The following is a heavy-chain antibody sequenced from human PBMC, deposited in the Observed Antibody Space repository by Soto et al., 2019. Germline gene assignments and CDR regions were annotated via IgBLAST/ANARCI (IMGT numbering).Heavy chain of an antibody. CDR2: IYYSGST. CDR1: GGSISSGGYY. J-gene: IGHJ4*02. V-gene: IGHV4-31*02. Sequence: SETLSLTCTVSGGSISSGGYYWSWIRQHPGKGLEWIGYIYYSGSTYYNPSLKSRVTISVDTSKNQFSLKLSSVTAADTAVYYCARHDSRKRLWSPMPYDYWGQGTLVTVSS. D-gene: IGHD3-10*01. CDR3: ARHDSRKRLWSPMPYDY.